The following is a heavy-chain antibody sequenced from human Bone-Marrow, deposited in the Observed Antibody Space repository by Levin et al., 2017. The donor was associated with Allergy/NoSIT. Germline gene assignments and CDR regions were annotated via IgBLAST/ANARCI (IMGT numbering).Heavy chain of an antibody. Sequence: LSLTCAASGFTFSSYGMHWVRQAPGKGLEWVAVIWYDGSNKYYADSVKGRFTISRDNSKNTLYLQMNSLRAEDTAVYYCAREKEETYYYGSGSYHIRYYFDYWGQGTLVTVSS. D-gene: IGHD3-10*01. V-gene: IGHV3-33*01. CDR1: GFTFSSYG. J-gene: IGHJ4*02. CDR3: AREKEETYYYGSGSYHIRYYFDY. CDR2: IWYDGSNK.